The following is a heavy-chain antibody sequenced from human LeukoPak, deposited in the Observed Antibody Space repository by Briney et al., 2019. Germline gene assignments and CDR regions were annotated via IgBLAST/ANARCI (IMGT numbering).Heavy chain of an antibody. Sequence: PSQTLSLTCTVSGGSISRGDYYWSWIRQPPGKGLEWIGYIYYSGSTYYNPSLKSRLTISVDTSKTQLSLKLTSVTAADTAVYYCARAVGYSSSWYDDYWGQGTLVTVSS. CDR1: GGSISRGDYY. V-gene: IGHV4-30-4*01. J-gene: IGHJ4*02. CDR2: IYYSGST. CDR3: ARAVGYSSSWYDDY. D-gene: IGHD6-13*01.